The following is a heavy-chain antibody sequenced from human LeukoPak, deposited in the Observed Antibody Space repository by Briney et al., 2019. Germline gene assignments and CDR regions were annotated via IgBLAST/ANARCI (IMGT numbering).Heavy chain of an antibody. Sequence: PSETLSLTCTVSGGSINTYYWSWIRQPAGKGLEWIGRIYTSGSTNYNPSLKSRVTISVDTSKNQFSLKLSSVTAADTAVYYCARDCRSTVAAKFYYYYYMDVWGKGTTVTVSS. CDR3: ARDCRSTVAAKFYYYYYMDV. D-gene: IGHD2-15*01. CDR1: GGSINTYY. J-gene: IGHJ6*03. CDR2: IYTSGST. V-gene: IGHV4-4*07.